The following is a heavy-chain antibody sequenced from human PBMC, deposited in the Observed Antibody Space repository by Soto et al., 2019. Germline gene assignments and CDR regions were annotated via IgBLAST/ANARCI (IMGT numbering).Heavy chain of an antibody. V-gene: IGHV3-53*01. D-gene: IGHD6-19*01. Sequence: LRLACSACGFTVRGTYMALARQAPGKGLQWVSVIYSGGAMYYADSVKGRFTMSIDKSKNVLSLQMNSLRVEDTAFYYCARSSAWMYLFDDWGQGTLVTVSS. CDR3: ARSSAWMYLFDD. CDR2: IYSGGAM. J-gene: IGHJ4*02. CDR1: GFTVRGTY.